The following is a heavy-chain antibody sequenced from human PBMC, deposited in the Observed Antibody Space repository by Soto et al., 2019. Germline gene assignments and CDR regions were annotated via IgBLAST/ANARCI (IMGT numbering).Heavy chain of an antibody. Sequence: SETLSLTCTVSGGSISSYYWSWIRQPPGKGLEWIGYIYYSGSTNYNPSLKSRVTISVDTSKNQFSLKLSSVTAADTAVYYCARGGPKYYDFTTNWFDPWGQGTLVTVSS. CDR2: IYYSGST. V-gene: IGHV4-59*01. CDR1: GGSISSYY. D-gene: IGHD3-3*01. CDR3: ARGGPKYYDFTTNWFDP. J-gene: IGHJ5*02.